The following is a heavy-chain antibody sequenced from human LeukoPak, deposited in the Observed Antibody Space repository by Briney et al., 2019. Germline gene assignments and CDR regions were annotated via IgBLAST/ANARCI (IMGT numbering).Heavy chain of an antibody. V-gene: IGHV3-23*01. CDR2: ISGSGGST. Sequence: GGSLRLSCAASGFTFSSYAMSWVRQAPGKGLEWVSAISGSGGSTYYADSVKGRFTISRDNSKNTLYLQMNSLRAEDTAVCYCAKDRGVVVVAATHFDYWGQGTLVTVSS. D-gene: IGHD2-15*01. CDR1: GFTFSSYA. CDR3: AKDRGVVVVAATHFDY. J-gene: IGHJ4*02.